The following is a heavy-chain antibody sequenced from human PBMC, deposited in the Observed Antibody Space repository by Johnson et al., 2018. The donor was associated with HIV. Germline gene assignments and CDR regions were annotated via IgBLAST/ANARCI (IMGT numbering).Heavy chain of an antibody. CDR1: GFTFSDYY. D-gene: IGHD3-10*01. J-gene: IGHJ3*02. CDR2: ISSSGSTI. V-gene: IGHV3-11*04. CDR3: AREWYFITMVRGVYASGAFDI. Sequence: QVQLVESGGGLVKPGGSLRLSCAASGFTFSDYYMSWIRQAPGKGLEWVSYISSSGSTIYYADSVKGRFTISRDNAKNSLYLQMNSLRAEDTAVYYCAREWYFITMVRGVYASGAFDIWGQGTMVTISS.